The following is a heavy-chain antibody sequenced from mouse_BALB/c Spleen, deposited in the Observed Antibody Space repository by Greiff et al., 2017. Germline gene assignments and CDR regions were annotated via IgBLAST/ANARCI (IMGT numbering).Heavy chain of an antibody. D-gene: IGHD1-1*01. V-gene: IGHV14-1*02. J-gene: IGHJ3*01. CDR2: FDPENGNT. Sequence: EVQLQQSGAELVRPGALVKLSCKASGFNFKDYYMHWVKQRPEQGLEWIGWFDPENGNTIYDPKFQGKASITADTSSNTAYLQLSSLTSEDTAVYYCARSHCGSSCGFAYWGQGTLVTVSA. CDR1: GFNFKDYY. CDR3: ARSHCGSSCGFAY.